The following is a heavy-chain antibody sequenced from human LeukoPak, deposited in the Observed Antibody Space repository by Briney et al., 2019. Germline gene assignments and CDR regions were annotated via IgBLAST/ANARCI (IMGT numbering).Heavy chain of an antibody. D-gene: IGHD6-19*01. CDR2: IIGSGSST. J-gene: IGHJ4*02. Sequence: GGSLRLSCAASGFTFSSYGMSWVRQAPGKGLQWVSVIIGSGSSTYYADSVKGRFTISRDNSKNTLYLQMNSLRAEDTAVYYCAAISGYSSGWSEAPDDYWGQGTLVTVSS. CDR1: GFTFSSYG. V-gene: IGHV3-23*01. CDR3: AAISGYSSGWSEAPDDY.